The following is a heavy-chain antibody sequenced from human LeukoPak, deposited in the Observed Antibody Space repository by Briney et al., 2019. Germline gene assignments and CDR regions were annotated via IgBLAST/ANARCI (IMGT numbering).Heavy chain of an antibody. Sequence: GASVKVSCKASGYTFTSYAMHWVRQAPGQRLEWMGWINAGNGNTKYSQKFQGRVTITRDTSASTAYMELSSLRSEDTAVYYCARVEGDIVVVPAADDIYGMDVWGQGTTVTVSS. V-gene: IGHV1-3*01. CDR1: GYTFTSYA. D-gene: IGHD2-2*01. CDR3: ARVEGDIVVVPAADDIYGMDV. J-gene: IGHJ6*02. CDR2: INAGNGNT.